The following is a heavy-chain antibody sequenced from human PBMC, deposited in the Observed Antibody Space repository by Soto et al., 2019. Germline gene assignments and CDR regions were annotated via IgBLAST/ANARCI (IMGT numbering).Heavy chain of an antibody. J-gene: IGHJ4*02. CDR1: GVSISSYY. Sequence: SETLSLTCTVSGVSISSYYWNWIRQTPGKGLEWIGYIYYTGSTYYNPSLRSRVTMSIDTSQSQFSLNLASVTTADTAVYYCARVAVAGTRVDYWCQGTLVTVSS. CDR2: IYYTGST. V-gene: IGHV4-59*01. D-gene: IGHD6-19*01. CDR3: ARVAVAGTRVDY.